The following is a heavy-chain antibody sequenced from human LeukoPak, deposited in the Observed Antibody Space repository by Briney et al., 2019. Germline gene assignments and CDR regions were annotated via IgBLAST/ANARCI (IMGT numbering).Heavy chain of an antibody. Sequence: GGSLILSCAASGFTFSSYWMSWVRQAPGKVLEWVANIKQDGSEKYYVDSVKGQFTIYRDNAKNSLYLQMNSLRAEDTAVYYCASEYYDILTGYGYWGQGTLVTVSS. D-gene: IGHD3-9*01. V-gene: IGHV3-7*01. CDR3: ASEYYDILTGYGY. CDR1: GFTFSSYW. CDR2: IKQDGSEK. J-gene: IGHJ4*02.